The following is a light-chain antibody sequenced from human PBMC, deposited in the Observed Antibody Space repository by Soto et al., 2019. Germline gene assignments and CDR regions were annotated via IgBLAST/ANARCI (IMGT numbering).Light chain of an antibody. V-gene: IGKV1-12*01. J-gene: IGKJ3*01. CDR3: QQANSFPFT. Sequence: DIQMTQSPSSVSASVGDRVTITCRASQGISSWLDWYQQKPEKAPKLLIYAASRLQSGVPSKFSGSGSGTDFTLTISSLQPEYFATYYCQQANSFPFTFGPGTKVDIK. CDR2: AAS. CDR1: QGISSW.